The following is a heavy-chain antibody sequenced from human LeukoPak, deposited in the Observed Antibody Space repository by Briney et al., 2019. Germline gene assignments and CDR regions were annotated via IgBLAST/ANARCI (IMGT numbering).Heavy chain of an antibody. CDR1: GFTFSSYA. CDR2: ISNSDGKT. D-gene: IGHD1-1*01. J-gene: IGHJ4*02. Sequence: PGGPLRLSCAASGFTFSSYAMSWVRQAPGKGLEWVSTISNSDGKTYYADSVKGRFTISRDNSKNTLYVQMNSLTAEDTAIYYCAKATGNLGNWGQGTLVTVSS. V-gene: IGHV3-23*01. CDR3: AKATGNLGN.